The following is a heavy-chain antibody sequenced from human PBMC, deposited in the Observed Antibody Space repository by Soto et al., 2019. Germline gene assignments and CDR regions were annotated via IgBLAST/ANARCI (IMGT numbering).Heavy chain of an antibody. CDR1: GFSFGGYA. Sequence: LRLSCAASGFSFGGYAMIWVRQAPGKGLEWVAAISGSGASTFFADSVRGRFVISRDNSQNTVFLQMSSLRAEDTAIYYCTKGSRGYTNYFFDSWGQGTLVTVSS. CDR2: ISGSGAST. J-gene: IGHJ4*02. V-gene: IGHV3-23*01. CDR3: TKGSRGYTNYFFDS. D-gene: IGHD4-4*01.